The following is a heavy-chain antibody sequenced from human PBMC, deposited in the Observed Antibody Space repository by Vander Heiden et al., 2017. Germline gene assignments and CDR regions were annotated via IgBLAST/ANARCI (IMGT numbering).Heavy chain of an antibody. CDR1: GGSISSGSYY. J-gene: IGHJ4*02. CDR2: IYYSGST. Sequence: QLQLHESGPGLVKPSETLSLTCTVSGGSISSGSYYWGWIRQPPGKGLEWIGSIYYSGSTYYNPSLKSRVTISVDTSKNQFSLKLSSVTAADTAVYYCARHEILWQWLTYFDYWGQGTLVTVSS. V-gene: IGHV4-39*01. D-gene: IGHD6-19*01. CDR3: ARHEILWQWLTYFDY.